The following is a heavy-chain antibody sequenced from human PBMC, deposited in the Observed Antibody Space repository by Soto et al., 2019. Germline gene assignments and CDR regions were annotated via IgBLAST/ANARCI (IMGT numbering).Heavy chain of an antibody. CDR1: GFTFSDYY. CDR3: ARDSAHPGIAAAGKVYYYYYYMAV. J-gene: IGHJ6*03. V-gene: IGHV3-11*01. D-gene: IGHD6-13*01. Sequence: GGSLRLSCAAFGFTFSDYYMSWIRQAPGKGLEWVSYISSSGSTIYYADSVKGRFTISRDNAKNSLYLQMNSLRAEDTAVYYCARDSAHPGIAAAGKVYYYYYYMAVWGKGTTVTVSS. CDR2: ISSSGSTI.